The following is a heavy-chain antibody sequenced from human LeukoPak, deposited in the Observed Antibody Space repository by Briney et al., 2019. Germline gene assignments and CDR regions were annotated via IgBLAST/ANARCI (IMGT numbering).Heavy chain of an antibody. CDR1: GFTFSSYS. D-gene: IGHD3-16*02. J-gene: IGHJ4*02. V-gene: IGHV3-21*01. CDR2: ISSSSSYI. Sequence: KPGGSLRLSCAASGFTFSSYSMNWVRQAPGKGLEWVSSISSSSSYIYYADSVKGRFTISRDNAKNSLYLQMNSLRAEDTAVYYCARVAYDYVWGSYRPFGYWGQGTLVTVSS. CDR3: ARVAYDYVWGSYRPFGY.